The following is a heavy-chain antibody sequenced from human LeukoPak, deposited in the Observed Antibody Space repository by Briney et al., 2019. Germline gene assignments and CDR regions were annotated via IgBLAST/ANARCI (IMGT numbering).Heavy chain of an antibody. J-gene: IGHJ4*02. CDR2: INPNSGGT. V-gene: IGHV1-2*02. CDR1: GYTFTAYY. D-gene: IGHD2-15*01. Sequence: GASVKVSCKASGYTFTAYYVQWVRQAPGQGLEWMGWINPNSGGTNFAQKFQGRVTMTRDTSITTAYMELSRLRSDDTAVYYCASLEVSGTYYTGDYWGQGTLVTVSS. CDR3: ASLEVSGTYYTGDY.